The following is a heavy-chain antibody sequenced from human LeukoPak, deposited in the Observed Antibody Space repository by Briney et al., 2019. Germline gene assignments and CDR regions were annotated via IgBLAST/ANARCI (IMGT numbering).Heavy chain of an antibody. CDR1: GGSISSSSYY. CDR3: ASPNYYDSSGYY. CDR2: IYYSGST. Sequence: SETLSLTCTVSGGSISSSSYYWGWIRQPPGKGLEWIGSIYYSGSTYYNPSLKSRVTISVDTSKNQFSLKLSSVTAADTAVYYCASPNYYDSSGYYWSQGTLVTVSS. V-gene: IGHV4-39*07. D-gene: IGHD3-22*01. J-gene: IGHJ4*02.